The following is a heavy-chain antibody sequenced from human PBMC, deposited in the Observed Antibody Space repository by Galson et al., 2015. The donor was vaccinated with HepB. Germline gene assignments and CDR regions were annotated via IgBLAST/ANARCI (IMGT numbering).Heavy chain of an antibody. CDR1: GFTVSINY. Sequence: SLRLSCAASGFTVSINYMSWVRQAPGKGLEWVSIIYRGGSTYYADSVKGRFTISRDNSKNTLYLQMNSLRAEDTAVYYCAGRRDGYNWGQFDYWGQGTLVTVSS. V-gene: IGHV3-66*02. CDR2: IYRGGST. D-gene: IGHD5-24*01. CDR3: AGRRDGYNWGQFDY. J-gene: IGHJ4*02.